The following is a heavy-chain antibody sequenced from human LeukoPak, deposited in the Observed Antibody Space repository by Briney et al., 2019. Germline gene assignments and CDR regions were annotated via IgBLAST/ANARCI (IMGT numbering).Heavy chain of an antibody. J-gene: IGHJ6*02. CDR1: GYSFTSYW. CDR2: IYPGDSDT. D-gene: IGHD5-18*01. Sequence: GESLKISCKGSGYSFTSYWIGWVRQMPGKGLEWMGIIYPGDSDTRYSPSFQGQVTISADKSISTAYLQWSSLKASDTAIYYCARLHTSMVIDYGMDVWGQGTTVTVSS. V-gene: IGHV5-51*01. CDR3: ARLHTSMVIDYGMDV.